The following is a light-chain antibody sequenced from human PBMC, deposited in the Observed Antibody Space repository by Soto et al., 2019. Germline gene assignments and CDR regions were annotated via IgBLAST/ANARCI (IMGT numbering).Light chain of an antibody. J-gene: IGLJ1*01. CDR3: SSYTSSSTYV. V-gene: IGLV2-14*01. CDR1: SSDVGGYSY. Sequence: QSALSQPASVSGSPGQSITMSCTGTSSDVGGYSYVSWYQQHPGKAPKLMIYDVSNRPSGVSNRFSGSKSGNTASLTISGLQAEDEADYHCSSYTSSSTYVFGTGTKLTVL. CDR2: DVS.